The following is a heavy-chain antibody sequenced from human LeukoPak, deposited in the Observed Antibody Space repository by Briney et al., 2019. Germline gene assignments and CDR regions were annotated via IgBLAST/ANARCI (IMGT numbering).Heavy chain of an antibody. D-gene: IGHD2-8*01. J-gene: IGHJ6*03. CDR2: IYTSGST. CDR3: ARGNGDYYYYYMDV. CDR1: GGSISSGSYY. V-gene: IGHV4-61*02. Sequence: SETLSLTCTVSGGSISSGSYYWSWIRQPAGKGLEWIGRIYTSGSTNYNPSLKSRVTISVDTSKNQFSLKLSSVTAADTAVYYCARGNGDYYYYYMDVWGKGTTVTVSS.